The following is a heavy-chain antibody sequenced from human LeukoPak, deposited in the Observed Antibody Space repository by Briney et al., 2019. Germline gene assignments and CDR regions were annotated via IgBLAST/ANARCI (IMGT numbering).Heavy chain of an antibody. CDR3: ARESSSSSFSYYYYMDV. J-gene: IGHJ6*03. CDR2: IYTSGST. Sequence: SGPALVKPTQTLTLTCTFSGFSLSTSGMCVSWIRQPAGKGLEWIGRIYTSGSTNYNPSLKSRVTMSVDTSKNQFSLKLSSVTAADTAVYYCARESSSSSFSYYYYMDVWGKGTTVTVSS. CDR1: GFSLSTSGM. V-gene: IGHV4-61*02. D-gene: IGHD2-2*01.